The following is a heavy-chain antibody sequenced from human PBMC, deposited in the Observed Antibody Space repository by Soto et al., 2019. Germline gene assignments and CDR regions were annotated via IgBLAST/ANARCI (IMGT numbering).Heavy chain of an antibody. D-gene: IGHD3-3*01. CDR1: GGTFSSYA. CDR2: IIPIFGTA. V-gene: IGHV1-69*13. Sequence: ASVKVSCKASGGTFSSYAISWVRQAPGQGLEWMGGIIPIFGTANYAQKFQGRVTITADESTSTAYMELSSLRSEDTAVYYCAAPGTYYDFWSGYRRNYGMDVWGQGTTVTVSS. J-gene: IGHJ6*02. CDR3: AAPGTYYDFWSGYRRNYGMDV.